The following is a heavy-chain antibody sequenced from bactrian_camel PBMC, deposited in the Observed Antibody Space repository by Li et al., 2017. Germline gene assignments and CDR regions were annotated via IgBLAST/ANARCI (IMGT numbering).Heavy chain of an antibody. Sequence: HVQLVESGGGSVQAGGSLRLSCTASGFAAVDSDMGWYRQAPGKEREGVAATDIDSEHNPTYADSVKGRFTISRDDAGHALYLQMDSLTPEDTAMYYCAAGRRQVVAGTGTAYCSRKDYDFNYWGQGTQVTVS. CDR2: TDIDSEHNP. CDR1: GFAAVDSD. D-gene: IGHD2*01. J-gene: IGHJ4*01. CDR3: AAGRRQVVAGTGTAYCSRKDYDFNY. V-gene: IGHV3S63*01.